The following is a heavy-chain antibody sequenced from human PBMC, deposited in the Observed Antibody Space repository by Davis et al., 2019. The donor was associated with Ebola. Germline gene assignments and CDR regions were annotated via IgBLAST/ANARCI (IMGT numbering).Heavy chain of an antibody. Sequence: GESLKIPCAASGFTFSGSAMHWVRQASGKGLEWVGRIRSKANSYATAYAASVKGRFTISRDDSKNTAYLQMNSLKTEDTAVYYCTGDRGDGDYWGQGTLVTVSS. D-gene: IGHD3-16*01. CDR1: GFTFSGSA. J-gene: IGHJ4*02. V-gene: IGHV3-73*01. CDR3: TGDRGDGDY. CDR2: IRSKANSYAT.